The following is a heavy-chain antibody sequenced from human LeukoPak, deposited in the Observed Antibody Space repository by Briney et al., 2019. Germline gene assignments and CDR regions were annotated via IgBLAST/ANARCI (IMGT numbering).Heavy chain of an antibody. D-gene: IGHD1-26*01. V-gene: IGHV3-30*19. CDR3: TRASGSYSNFDY. J-gene: IGHJ4*02. CDR1: GFRFSGYG. CDR2: ISFDGNTQ. Sequence: GGSLRLSCAVSGFRFSGYGMHWVRQAPGKGLEWVAVISFDGNTQYLADSVRGRFTISRDNSKTTLDLQMNSLRTEDTALYYCTRASGSYSNFDYWGQGTLVTVSS.